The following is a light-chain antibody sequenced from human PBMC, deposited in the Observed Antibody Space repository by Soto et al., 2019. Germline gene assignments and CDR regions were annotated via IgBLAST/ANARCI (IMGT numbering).Light chain of an antibody. CDR1: SSNIGSHV. CDR2: NNN. J-gene: IGLJ3*02. Sequence: QSVLTQPPSASGTPGQRVTISCSGISSNIGSHVVYWYQQLAGTAPKLLMYNNNQRPSGVPDRFSGSKSGTSASLAISGLQSEDEADYYCAVWDDSLDGWVFGGRTKLIVL. V-gene: IGLV1-44*01. CDR3: AVWDDSLDGWV.